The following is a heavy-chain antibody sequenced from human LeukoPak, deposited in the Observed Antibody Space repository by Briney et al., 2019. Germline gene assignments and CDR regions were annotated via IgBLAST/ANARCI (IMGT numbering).Heavy chain of an antibody. J-gene: IGHJ4*02. CDR3: AKELGVRGLGRPFDY. Sequence: PGGSLRLSCAASGFTFSSYAISWLRQAPGKGLEWVSAISGSGGSTYYADSVKGRFTISRDNSKNTLYLQMSSLRAEDTAVYYCAKELGVRGLGRPFDYWGQGTLVTVSS. D-gene: IGHD3-10*01. V-gene: IGHV3-23*01. CDR2: ISGSGGST. CDR1: GFTFSSYA.